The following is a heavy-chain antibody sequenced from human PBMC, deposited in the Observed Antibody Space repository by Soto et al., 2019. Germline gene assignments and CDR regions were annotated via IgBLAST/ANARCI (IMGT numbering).Heavy chain of an antibody. J-gene: IGHJ4*02. CDR1: GYTFTNNY. CDR2: INTNGAST. Sequence: QVQLVQSGAEVMKPGASVKISCKTSGYTFTNNYINWVRQAPGQGLEWVGLINTNGASTTYAQTCPGRVTITRDTSTSTVYMELSSLRSAAPAVYYCARVYGLVKHDDFWSGYYDYWGQGPLVTVSS. CDR3: ARVYGLVKHDDFWSGYYDY. D-gene: IGHD3-3*01. V-gene: IGHV1-46*01.